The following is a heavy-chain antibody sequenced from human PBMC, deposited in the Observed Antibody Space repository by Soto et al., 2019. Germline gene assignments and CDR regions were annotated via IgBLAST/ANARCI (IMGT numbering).Heavy chain of an antibody. CDR3: AKDISCSGGSCYSMDYYYGMDV. CDR1: GFTFDDYA. Sequence: SLRLSCAASGFTFDDYAMHWVRQAPGKGLEWVSGISWNSGSIGYADSVKGRFTISRDNAKNSLYLQMNSLRAEDTALYYCAKDISCSGGSCYSMDYYYGMDVWGQGTTVTVSS. V-gene: IGHV3-9*01. CDR2: ISWNSGSI. D-gene: IGHD2-15*01. J-gene: IGHJ6*02.